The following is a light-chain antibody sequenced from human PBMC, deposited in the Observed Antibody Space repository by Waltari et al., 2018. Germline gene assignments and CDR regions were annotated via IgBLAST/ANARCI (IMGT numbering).Light chain of an antibody. CDR2: EDN. CDR1: SGSIASNY. J-gene: IGLJ3*02. CDR3: QSYDSSNWV. Sequence: NFLLTQPHSVSASPWKTVTIPCPSSSGSIASNYVQWYQQRPGSSPTTVIYEDNQRPSGVPDRFSGSIDNSSNSASLTISGLKTEDEADYYCQSYDSSNWVFGGGTKLTVL. V-gene: IGLV6-57*01.